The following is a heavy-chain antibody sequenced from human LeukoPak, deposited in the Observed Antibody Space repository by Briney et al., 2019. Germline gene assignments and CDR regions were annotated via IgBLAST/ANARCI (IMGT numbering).Heavy chain of an antibody. Sequence: GASAKVSCKASGYTFTSYGISWVRQAPGQGLEWMGWISAYNGNTNYAQKLQGRVTMTTDTSTSTAYMELRSLRSDDTAVYYCARTYYDFWSGSPNWFDPWGQGTLVTVSS. CDR1: GYTFTSYG. CDR2: ISAYNGNT. CDR3: ARTYYDFWSGSPNWFDP. V-gene: IGHV1-18*01. J-gene: IGHJ5*02. D-gene: IGHD3-3*01.